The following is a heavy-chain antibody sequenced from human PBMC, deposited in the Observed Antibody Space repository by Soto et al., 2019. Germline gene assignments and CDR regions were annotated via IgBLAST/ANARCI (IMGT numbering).Heavy chain of an antibody. CDR3: AVDLSFGYKLIPHWYFDL. CDR1: GYTFTDYY. V-gene: IGHV1-2*02. CDR2: INPNSGGT. J-gene: IGHJ2*01. Sequence: QVQLVQSGAEVKKPGASVKVSCKASGYTFTDYYIYWMRQAPGQGLEWMGWINPNSGGTHSAQKFQGRVTMTMDTSVSTAFMEMSRLRSDDTVVYYCAVDLSFGYKLIPHWYFDLWGRGTLVTVSS. D-gene: IGHD3-10*01.